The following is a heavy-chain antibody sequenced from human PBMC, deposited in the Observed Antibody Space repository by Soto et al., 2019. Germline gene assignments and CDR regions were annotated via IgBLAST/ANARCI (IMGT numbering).Heavy chain of an antibody. Sequence: SETLSLTCTVSGGSISSSSYYWGWIRQPPGKGLEWIGSIYYSGSTYYNPSLKSRVTISVDTSKNQFSLKLSSVTAADTAVYYCARHGIVVVVAADFDYWGQGTLVTVSS. D-gene: IGHD2-15*01. CDR1: GGSISSSSYY. CDR2: IYYSGST. CDR3: ARHGIVVVVAADFDY. V-gene: IGHV4-39*01. J-gene: IGHJ4*02.